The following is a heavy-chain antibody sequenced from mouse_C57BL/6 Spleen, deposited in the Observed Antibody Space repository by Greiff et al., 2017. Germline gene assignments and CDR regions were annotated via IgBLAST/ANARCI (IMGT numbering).Heavy chain of an antibody. Sequence: EVQLVESGGGLVKPGGSLKLSCAASGFTFSSYAMSWVRQTPEKRLEWVATISDGGSYTYYPDNVKGRFTISRDNAKNNLYLQMSHLKSEDTAMYYCARGREHWYFDVWVTGTTVTVSS. CDR2: ISDGGSYT. J-gene: IGHJ1*03. V-gene: IGHV5-4*01. CDR3: ARGREHWYFDV. CDR1: GFTFSSYA.